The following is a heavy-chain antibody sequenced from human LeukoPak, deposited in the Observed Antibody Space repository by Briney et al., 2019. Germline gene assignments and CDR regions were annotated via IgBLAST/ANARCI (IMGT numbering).Heavy chain of an antibody. J-gene: IGHJ4*02. Sequence: PSETLSLTCAVYGGSFSGYYWSWIRQPPGKGLEWIGEINHSGSTNYNPSLKSRVTISVDTSKNQFPLKLSSVTAADTAVYYCARGRRDGYKVRRYFDYWGQGTLVTVSS. CDR1: GGSFSGYY. V-gene: IGHV4-34*01. D-gene: IGHD5-24*01. CDR3: ARGRRDGYKVRRYFDY. CDR2: INHSGST.